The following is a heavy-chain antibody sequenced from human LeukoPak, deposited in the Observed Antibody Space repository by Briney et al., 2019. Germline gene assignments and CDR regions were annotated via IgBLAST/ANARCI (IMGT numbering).Heavy chain of an antibody. Sequence: ASVKVSCKASGYTFTDYYLHWVRQAPGQGLEWMGWIKPNSGGTNYAHKFQGRVTMTRDASLNTAYMELNRLISDDTAVYYCAREPVTGTLNFFDPWGQGALVTVTS. D-gene: IGHD6-19*01. CDR2: IKPNSGGT. J-gene: IGHJ5*02. CDR1: GYTFTDYY. CDR3: AREPVTGTLNFFDP. V-gene: IGHV1-2*02.